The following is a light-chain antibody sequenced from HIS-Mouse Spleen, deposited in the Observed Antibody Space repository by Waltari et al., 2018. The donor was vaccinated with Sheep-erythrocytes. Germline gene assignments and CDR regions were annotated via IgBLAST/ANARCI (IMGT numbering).Light chain of an antibody. CDR3: GTWDSSLSAGV. Sequence: QSVLTQPPSVSAAPGPKVTISCSGSSSNIGNTYVSWYQQLPGTAPKPHIYANNKRPSGIPDRFSGAKSGTSATLGITGLQTGDEADYYCGTWDSSLSAGVFGGGTKLTVL. V-gene: IGLV1-51*01. CDR2: ANN. J-gene: IGLJ3*02. CDR1: SSNIGNTY.